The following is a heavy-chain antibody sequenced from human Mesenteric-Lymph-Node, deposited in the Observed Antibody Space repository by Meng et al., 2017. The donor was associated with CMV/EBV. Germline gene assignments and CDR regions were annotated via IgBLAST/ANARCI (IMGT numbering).Heavy chain of an antibody. CDR1: GFTVSSNY. V-gene: IGHV3-20*04. CDR2: INWNGVST. CDR3: TSAFRSRGVAASFDP. J-gene: IGHJ5*02. Sequence: GESLKISCAASGFTVSSNYMSWVRQAPGKGLEWVSGINWNGVSTAYADSVKGRFTISRDNGKNSLYLQMNSLRAEDTAFYYCTSAFRSRGVAASFDPWGQGTLVTVSS. D-gene: IGHD6-19*01.